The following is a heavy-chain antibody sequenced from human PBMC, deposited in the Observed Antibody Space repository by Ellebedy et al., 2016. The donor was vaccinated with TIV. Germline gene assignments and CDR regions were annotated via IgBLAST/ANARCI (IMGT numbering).Heavy chain of an antibody. J-gene: IGHJ4*02. D-gene: IGHD4-17*01. Sequence: AASVKVSCKASGYTFTDYYIHWVRQPPGQGLEWMGWINPNIGGTNYAQKFQGWVTMARDTSISTAYMELSRLRSDDTAGYYCARDGAVTTVFDYWGQGTLVTVSS. V-gene: IGHV1-2*04. CDR1: GYTFTDYY. CDR3: ARDGAVTTVFDY. CDR2: INPNIGGT.